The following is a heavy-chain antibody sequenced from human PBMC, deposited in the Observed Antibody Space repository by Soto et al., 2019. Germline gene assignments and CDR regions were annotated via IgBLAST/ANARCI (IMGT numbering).Heavy chain of an antibody. V-gene: IGHV3-30-3*01. CDR1: GFTFSSYA. D-gene: IGHD2-8*01. CDR2: ISYDGSNK. J-gene: IGHJ6*02. Sequence: PGGSLRLSCAASGFTFSSYAMHWVRQAPGKGLEWVAVISYDGSNKYYADSVKGRFTISRDNSKNTLYLQMNSLRAEDTAVYYCARVRKDIVLMAALYYYYGMDVWGQGTTVTVSS. CDR3: ARVRKDIVLMAALYYYYGMDV.